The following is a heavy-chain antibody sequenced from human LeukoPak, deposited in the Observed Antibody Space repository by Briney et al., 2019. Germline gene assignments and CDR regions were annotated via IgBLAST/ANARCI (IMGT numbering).Heavy chain of an antibody. D-gene: IGHD6-13*01. CDR3: ARDRSTGYSSSWVFDY. Sequence: ASVKVSCKASGYTFTSYAMHWVRQAPGQGLEWMGIINPSGDSTSYAQKFQGRVTMTRDTSTSTVYMELSSLRSEDTAVYYCARDRSTGYSSSWVFDYWGQGTLVTVSS. V-gene: IGHV1-46*01. CDR2: INPSGDST. J-gene: IGHJ4*02. CDR1: GYTFTSYA.